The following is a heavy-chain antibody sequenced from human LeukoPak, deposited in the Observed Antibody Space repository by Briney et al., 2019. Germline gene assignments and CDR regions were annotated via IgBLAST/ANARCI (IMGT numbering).Heavy chain of an antibody. CDR1: GGSIRSYY. J-gene: IGHJ4*02. Sequence: PSETLPLTCTVSGGSIRSYYWSWIRQPPGKGLEWIGYIYYSGSTNYNPSLKSRVTISVDTSKNQFSLKLSSVTAADTAVYYCARLGSSGYPFDYWGQGTLVTVSS. CDR3: ARLGSSGYPFDY. D-gene: IGHD3-22*01. CDR2: IYYSGST. V-gene: IGHV4-59*01.